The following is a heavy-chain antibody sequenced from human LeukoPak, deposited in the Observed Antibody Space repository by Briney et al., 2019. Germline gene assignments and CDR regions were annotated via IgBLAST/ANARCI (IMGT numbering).Heavy chain of an antibody. CDR2: IHTSGST. Sequence: PSETLSLTCTVSGGSISSGSYYWSWIRQPAGKGLEWIGRIHTSGSTNYNPSLKSRVTISVDTSKNQFSLRLSSVTAADTAVYYCARLSRRYYYDYSGYFYYFDSWGQGTLVTVSS. D-gene: IGHD3-22*01. CDR3: ARLSRRYYYDYSGYFYYFDS. V-gene: IGHV4-61*02. CDR1: GGSISSGSYY. J-gene: IGHJ4*02.